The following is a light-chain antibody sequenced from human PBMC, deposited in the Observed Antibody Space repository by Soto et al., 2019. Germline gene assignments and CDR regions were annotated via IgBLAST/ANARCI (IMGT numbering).Light chain of an antibody. CDR3: QQYYRHRT. Sequence: AIRMTQSPSSFSASTGDRVTITCRASQGISSYLAWYQQKPGKAPKLLIYAASTLQSGVPSRFSGSGSGTDFTLTISCLQSEDFATYYCQQYYRHRTLGQGTKVEIK. CDR2: AAS. CDR1: QGISSY. J-gene: IGKJ1*01. V-gene: IGKV1-8*01.